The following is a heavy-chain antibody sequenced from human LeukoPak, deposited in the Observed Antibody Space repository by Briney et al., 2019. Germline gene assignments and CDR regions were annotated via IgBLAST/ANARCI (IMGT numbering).Heavy chain of an antibody. CDR1: GGTFSSYA. Sequence: SVKVSCKASGGTFSSYAISWVRQAPGQGLEWMGGIIPIFGTANYAQKFQGRVTITADESTSTAYMELSSLRSEDTAVYYCARVGGWYTSLYYFDYWGQGTLVTVSS. J-gene: IGHJ4*02. D-gene: IGHD6-19*01. V-gene: IGHV1-69*13. CDR2: IIPIFGTA. CDR3: ARVGGWYTSLYYFDY.